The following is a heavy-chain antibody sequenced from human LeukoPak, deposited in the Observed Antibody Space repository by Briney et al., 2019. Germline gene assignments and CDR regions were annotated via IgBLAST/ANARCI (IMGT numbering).Heavy chain of an antibody. D-gene: IGHD5-18*01. V-gene: IGHV4-59*12. CDR1: GGSISSYY. Sequence: SETLSLTCTVSGGSISSYYWSWIRQPPGKGLEWIGYIYYSGSTNYNPSLKSRVTISVDKSKNQFSLKLSSVTAADTAVYYCARDRSGYSYTHDAFDIWGQGTMVTVSS. CDR3: ARDRSGYSYTHDAFDI. J-gene: IGHJ3*02. CDR2: IYYSGST.